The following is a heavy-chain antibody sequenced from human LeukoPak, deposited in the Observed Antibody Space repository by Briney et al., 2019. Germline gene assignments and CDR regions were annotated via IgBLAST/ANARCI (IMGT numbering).Heavy chain of an antibody. Sequence: GESLKISCKGSGYSFTSFWIGWVRQMPGKGLEWVGIIHPGDSETRYSPSFQGQVTISADKSISTAYLQWSSLKASDTAMYYCARHESIAAHIGVSYYWGQGTLVTVSS. CDR2: IHPGDSET. V-gene: IGHV5-51*01. CDR1: GYSFTSFW. CDR3: ARHESIAAHIGVSYY. D-gene: IGHD6-6*01. J-gene: IGHJ4*02.